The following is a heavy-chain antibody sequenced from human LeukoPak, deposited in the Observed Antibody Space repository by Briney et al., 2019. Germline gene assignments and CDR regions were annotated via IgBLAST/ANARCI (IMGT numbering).Heavy chain of an antibody. CDR3: ARIESYYDSSGYYYFDY. V-gene: IGHV4-39*01. Sequence: PSETLSLTCTASGGSISSSSYYWGWIRQPPGKGLEWIGSIYYSGSTYYNPSLKSRVTISVDTSKNQFSLKLSSVTAADTAVYYCARIESYYDSSGYYYFDYWGQGTLVTVSS. CDR2: IYYSGST. J-gene: IGHJ4*02. CDR1: GGSISSSSYY. D-gene: IGHD3-22*01.